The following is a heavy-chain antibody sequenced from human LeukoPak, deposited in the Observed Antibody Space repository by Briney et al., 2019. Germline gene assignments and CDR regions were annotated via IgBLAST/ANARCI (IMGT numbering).Heavy chain of an antibody. Sequence: GGSLRLSCAASGFTFSDYYMSCIRQAPGKGLEWVSYISSSGSTIYYADSVKGRFTISRDNAKNSLYLQMNSLRAEDTAVYYCARSRYYDFWSGYYARPYFDYWGQGTLVTVSS. CDR1: GFTFSDYY. CDR2: ISSSGSTI. D-gene: IGHD3-3*01. J-gene: IGHJ4*02. CDR3: ARSRYYDFWSGYYARPYFDY. V-gene: IGHV3-11*01.